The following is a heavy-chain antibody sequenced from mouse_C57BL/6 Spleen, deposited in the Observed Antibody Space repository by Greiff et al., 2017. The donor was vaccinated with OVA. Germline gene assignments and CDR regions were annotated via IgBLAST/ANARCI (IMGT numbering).Heavy chain of an antibody. D-gene: IGHD2-3*01. CDR2: IYPGDGDT. CDR3: ARGDGYQG. Sequence: VQLQQSGPELVKPGASVKISCKASGYAFSSSWMNWVKQRPGKGLEWIGRIYPGDGDTNYNGKFKGKATLTADKSSSTAYMQLSSLTSEDSAVYFCARGDGYQGGGQGTSVTVSS. V-gene: IGHV1-82*01. J-gene: IGHJ4*01. CDR1: GYAFSSSW.